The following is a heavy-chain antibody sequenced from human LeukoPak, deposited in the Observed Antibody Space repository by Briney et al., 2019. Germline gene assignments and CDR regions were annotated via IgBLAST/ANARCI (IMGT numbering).Heavy chain of an antibody. CDR3: ARDLPRSSSLLPRYMDV. CDR2: IYYSGST. CDR1: GGSISSYY. D-gene: IGHD6-6*01. Sequence: SETLSLTCTVSGGSISSYYWSWIRQPPGKGLEWIGYIYYSGSTNYNPSLKSRVTISVDTSKNQFSLKLSSVTAADTAVYYCARDLPRSSSLLPRYMDVWGKGTTVTVSS. V-gene: IGHV4-59*01. J-gene: IGHJ6*03.